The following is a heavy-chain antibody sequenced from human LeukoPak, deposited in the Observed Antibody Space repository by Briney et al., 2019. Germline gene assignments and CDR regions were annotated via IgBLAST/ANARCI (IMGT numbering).Heavy chain of an antibody. CDR3: ARHALNYDILTGYQPYYFDY. CDR1: GYTFTSYG. Sequence: ASVKVSCKASGYTFTSYGISWVRQAPGQGLEWMGWISGYNGNTNYAQKLKGRVTMTTDTSTSTAYMELRSLRSDDTAVYYCARHALNYDILTGYQPYYFDYWGQGTLVTVSS. CDR2: ISGYNGNT. D-gene: IGHD3-9*01. V-gene: IGHV1-18*01. J-gene: IGHJ4*02.